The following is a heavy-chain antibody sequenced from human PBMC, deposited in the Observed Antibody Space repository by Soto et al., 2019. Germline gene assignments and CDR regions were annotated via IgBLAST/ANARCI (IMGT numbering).Heavy chain of an antibody. CDR3: ARSYCTNGVCYLRGAFDY. D-gene: IGHD2-8*01. J-gene: IGHJ4*02. Sequence: EVQLVESGGGLVKPGGSLRLSCAASGFTFSSYSMNWVRQAPGKGLEWVSSISSSSSYIYYADSVKGRFTISRDNAKNSLYLQMNSLRAEDTAVYYCARSYCTNGVCYLRGAFDYWGQGTLVTVSS. V-gene: IGHV3-21*01. CDR2: ISSSSSYI. CDR1: GFTFSSYS.